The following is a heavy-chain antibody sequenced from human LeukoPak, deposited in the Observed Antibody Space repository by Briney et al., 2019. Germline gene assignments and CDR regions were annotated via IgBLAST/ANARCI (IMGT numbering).Heavy chain of an antibody. CDR2: IIPIFSTA. V-gene: IGHV1-69*01. J-gene: IGHJ4*02. D-gene: IGHD3-22*01. Sequence: GASVKVSCKASGGTFSSYAISWVRQAPGQGLEWMGGIIPIFSTANYAQKFQGRVTITADESTSTAYMEMSSLRSEDTAVYYCASELYYDSSGYYPYWGQGTLVTVSS. CDR3: ASELYYDSSGYYPY. CDR1: GGTFSSYA.